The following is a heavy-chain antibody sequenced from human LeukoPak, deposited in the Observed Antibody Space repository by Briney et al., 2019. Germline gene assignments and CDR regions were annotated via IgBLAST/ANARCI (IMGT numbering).Heavy chain of an antibody. J-gene: IGHJ6*02. CDR2: ISYDGSNK. V-gene: IGHV3-30*03. CDR3: ASYGMDV. Sequence: PGGSLRLSCAASGFTFSSYEMNWVRQAPGKGLEWVAVISYDGSNKYYADSVKGRFTISRDNSKNTLYLQMNSLRAEDTAVYYCASYGMDVWGQGTTVTVSS. CDR1: GFTFSSYE.